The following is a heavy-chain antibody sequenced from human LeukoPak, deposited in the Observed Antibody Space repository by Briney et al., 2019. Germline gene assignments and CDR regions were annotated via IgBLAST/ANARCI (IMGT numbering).Heavy chain of an antibody. CDR1: GGSISSGGYS. CDR3: ASSLRRDAFDI. J-gene: IGHJ3*02. Sequence: PSQTLSLTCAVSGGSISSGGYSWSWIRQPPGKDLEWIGYIYHSGSTYYNPSLKSRVTISVDRSKNQFSLKLSSVTAADTAVYYCASSLRRDAFDIWGQGTMVTVSS. D-gene: IGHD5-12*01. CDR2: IYHSGST. V-gene: IGHV4-30-2*01.